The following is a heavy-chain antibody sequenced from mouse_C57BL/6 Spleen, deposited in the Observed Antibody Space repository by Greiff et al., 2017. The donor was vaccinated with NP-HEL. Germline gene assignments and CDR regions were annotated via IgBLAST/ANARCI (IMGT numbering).Heavy chain of an antibody. Sequence: VQLQQSGAELVKPGASVKMSCKASGYTFTTYPIEWMKQNHGKSLEWIGNFHPYNDDTKYNEKFKGKATLTAEKSSSTVYLELSRLTSDDSAVYYCARGDYDGRGAMDYWGQGTSVTVSS. V-gene: IGHV1-47*01. CDR2: FHPYNDDT. J-gene: IGHJ4*01. CDR3: ARGDYDGRGAMDY. D-gene: IGHD2-4*01. CDR1: GYTFTTYP.